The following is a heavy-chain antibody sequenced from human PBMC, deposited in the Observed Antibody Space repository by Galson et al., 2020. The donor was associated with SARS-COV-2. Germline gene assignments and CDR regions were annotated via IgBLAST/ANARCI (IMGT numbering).Heavy chain of an antibody. CDR1: GGSISSNGYF. V-gene: IGHV4-39*01. D-gene: IGHD2-2*01. CDR2: ISYSGRT. CDR3: ARRGYALADQ. Sequence: SETLSLTCTVSGGSISSNGYFWGWIRQPPGKGLEYIGTISYSGRTSYSPSPKTRVTISADTSKNQFSLKVNSVTAADTAVYYCARRGYALADQWGQGALVTVSS. J-gene: IGHJ4*02.